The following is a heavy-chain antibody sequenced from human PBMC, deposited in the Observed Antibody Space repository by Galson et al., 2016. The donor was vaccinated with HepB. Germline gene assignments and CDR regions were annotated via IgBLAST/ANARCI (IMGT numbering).Heavy chain of an antibody. CDR2: IYNTGST. CDR3: ARHCYDSGSQPGFDY. Sequence: ETLSLTCAVSGGSISSSDWWSWVRQPPGKGLEWIGDIYNTGSTYYNPSLKSRATISADTSKNKFSLKVSSVTAADTAVYYCARHCYDSGSQPGFDYWGQGTLVTVSS. D-gene: IGHD3-10*01. J-gene: IGHJ4*02. CDR1: GGSISSSDW. V-gene: IGHV4-4*02.